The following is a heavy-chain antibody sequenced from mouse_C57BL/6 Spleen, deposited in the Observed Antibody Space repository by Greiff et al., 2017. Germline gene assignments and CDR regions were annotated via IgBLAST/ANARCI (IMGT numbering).Heavy chain of an antibody. CDR1: GFTFSDYG. CDR3: AREGFYDGPYYAMDY. D-gene: IGHD2-3*01. J-gene: IGHJ4*01. CDR2: ISNLAYSI. V-gene: IGHV5-15*01. Sequence: EVMLVESGGGLVQPGGSLKLSCAASGFTFSDYGMAWVRQAPRKGPAWVAFISNLAYSIYYADTVTGRFTISRENAKNTLYLEMSSLRSEDTAMYYCAREGFYDGPYYAMDYWGQGTSVTVSS.